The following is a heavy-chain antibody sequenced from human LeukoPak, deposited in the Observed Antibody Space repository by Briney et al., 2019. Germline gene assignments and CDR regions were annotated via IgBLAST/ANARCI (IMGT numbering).Heavy chain of an antibody. CDR3: ARVRYCSSTSCYRRRIDLDY. CDR1: GGSFSGYY. V-gene: IGHV4-34*01. Sequence: SETLSLTCAVYGGSFSGYYRSWIRQPPGKGLEWIGEINHSGSTNYNPSLKSRVTISVDTSKNQFSLKLSSVTAADTAVYYCARVRYCSSTSCYRRRIDLDYWGQGTLVTVSS. J-gene: IGHJ4*02. D-gene: IGHD2-2*01. CDR2: INHSGST.